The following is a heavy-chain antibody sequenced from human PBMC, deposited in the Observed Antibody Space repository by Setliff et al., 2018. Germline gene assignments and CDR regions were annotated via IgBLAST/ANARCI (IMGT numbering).Heavy chain of an antibody. V-gene: IGHV3-30-3*01. CDR1: GFLFSTYA. D-gene: IGHD3-22*01. Sequence: GGSLRLSCAASGFLFSTYAMHWVRQAPGKGLEWMADISYDGNNQYYADSVKGRLTISRDNSKNTLYLQINSLRPEDTAVFYCALYSSGYYHYFDYWGQGTLVTVSS. CDR3: ALYSSGYYHYFDY. CDR2: ISYDGNNQ. J-gene: IGHJ4*02.